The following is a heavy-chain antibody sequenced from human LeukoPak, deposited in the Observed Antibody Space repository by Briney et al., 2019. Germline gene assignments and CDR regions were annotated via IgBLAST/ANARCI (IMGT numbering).Heavy chain of an antibody. D-gene: IGHD6-19*01. CDR2: IYYSGNT. CDR1: GGSISNYY. J-gene: IGHJ4*02. V-gene: IGHV4-59*01. Sequence: SETPSLTCTFSGGSISNYYWSWVRQPPGKGLEWIGYIYYSGNTNYNPSLKSRVTISLNTSKNQFSLKLTSVTAADTAVYYCTRDYTSRWCYFDHWGQGTLVTVSS. CDR3: TRDYTSRWCYFDH.